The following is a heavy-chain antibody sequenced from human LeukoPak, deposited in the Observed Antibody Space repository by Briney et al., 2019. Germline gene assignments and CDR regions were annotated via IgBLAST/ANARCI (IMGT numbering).Heavy chain of an antibody. CDR1: GFTFSSFW. Sequence: GGSLRLSCEASGFTFSSFWMSWVRQVPGKGLEWVANINTDGSEKHHVDFVRGRFTIFRDNAKNSLYLQINSLRVEDAGVNYCTTNGHSHPNWGQGTLVSLPS. CDR3: TTNGHSHPN. J-gene: IGHJ4*02. CDR2: INTDGSEK. V-gene: IGHV3-7*01. D-gene: IGHD2-21*01.